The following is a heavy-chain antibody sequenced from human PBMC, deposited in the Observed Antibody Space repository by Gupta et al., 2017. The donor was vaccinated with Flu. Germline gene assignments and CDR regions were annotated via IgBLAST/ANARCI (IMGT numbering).Heavy chain of an antibody. V-gene: IGHV3-48*01. J-gene: IGHJ4*02. CDR3: AREGLRWPTTVDY. CDR1: GFTFSSYS. CDR2: ISSSSSTI. Sequence: EVQLVESGGGLVQPGGSLRLSCASSGFTFSSYSMNWVRQAPGKGLEWVSYISSSSSTIYYADSVKGRFTISRDNAKNSLYLQMNSLRAEDTAVYYCAREGLRWPTTVDYWGQGTLVTVSS. D-gene: IGHD4-23*01.